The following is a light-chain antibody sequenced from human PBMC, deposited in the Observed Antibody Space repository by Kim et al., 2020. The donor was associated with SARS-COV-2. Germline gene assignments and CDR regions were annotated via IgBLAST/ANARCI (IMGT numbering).Light chain of an antibody. CDR2: AAS. CDR1: QSIRIN. J-gene: IGKJ4*01. CDR3: QQYNDWPLT. Sequence: VAPRERATRTCRASQSIRINLAWYQHNMGQAPKVLIYAASTRATGIPARFSGSGSGTEFTLTISSLQSEDFAVYYCQQYNDWPLTFGGGTKVDIK. V-gene: IGKV3D-15*01.